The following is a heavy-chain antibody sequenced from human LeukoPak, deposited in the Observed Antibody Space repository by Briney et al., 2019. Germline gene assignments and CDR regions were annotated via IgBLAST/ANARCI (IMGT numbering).Heavy chain of an antibody. D-gene: IGHD6-13*01. J-gene: IGHJ6*03. V-gene: IGHV3-7*04. CDR3: ARALAAAGTWYYYYYMDV. Sequence: GGSLRLSCAASGFTFSSYAMSWVRQAPGKGLEWVANIKQDGSEKYYVDSVKGRFTISRDNAKNSLYLQMNSLRAEDMAVYYCARALAAAGTWYYYYYMDVWGKGTTVTVSS. CDR2: IKQDGSEK. CDR1: GFTFSSYA.